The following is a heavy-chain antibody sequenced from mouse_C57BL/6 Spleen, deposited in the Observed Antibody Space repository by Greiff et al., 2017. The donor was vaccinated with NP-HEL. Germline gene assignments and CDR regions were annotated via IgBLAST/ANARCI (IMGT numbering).Heavy chain of an antibody. J-gene: IGHJ4*01. CDR3: ARGGLREGHYYAMDY. CDR2: IDPSDSYT. D-gene: IGHD2-2*01. Sequence: QVQLQQPGAELVMPGASVKLSCKASGYTFTSYWMHWVKQRPGQGLEWIGEIDPSDSYTNYNQKFKGKSTLTVDKSSSTAYMQLSSLTSEDSAVYYCARGGLREGHYYAMDYWGQGTSVTVSS. V-gene: IGHV1-69*01. CDR1: GYTFTSYW.